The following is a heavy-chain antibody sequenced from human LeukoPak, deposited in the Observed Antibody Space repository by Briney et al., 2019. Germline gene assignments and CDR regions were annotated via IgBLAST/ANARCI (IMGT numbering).Heavy chain of an antibody. D-gene: IGHD1-14*01. V-gene: IGHV3-9*01. CDR2: INWNNVHI. CDR3: STSRPDRFIDS. J-gene: IGHJ4*02. Sequence: QPGWSLRLSCAASGFNFNDYDINWVRQVPGKGLEWVSGINWNNVHIGYADSVKGRFTIFRDNAQRSVHLQMFSLRPEDTALYYCSTSRPDRFIDSWGQGTLVTVST. CDR1: GFNFNDYD.